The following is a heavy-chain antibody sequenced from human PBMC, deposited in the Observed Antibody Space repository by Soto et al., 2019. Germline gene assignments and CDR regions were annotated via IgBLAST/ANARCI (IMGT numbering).Heavy chain of an antibody. J-gene: IGHJ6*02. V-gene: IGHV4-34*01. CDR2: INHSGST. Sequence: ETLSLTCAVYGGSFSGYYWSWIRQPPGKGLEWIGEINHSGSTSYNPSLKSRVTISVDTSKNQFSLKLSSVTAADTAVYYCAAEWLKSSGAAGMDVSGQGTTVTVSS. D-gene: IGHD3-3*01. CDR1: GGSFSGYY. CDR3: AAEWLKSSGAAGMDV.